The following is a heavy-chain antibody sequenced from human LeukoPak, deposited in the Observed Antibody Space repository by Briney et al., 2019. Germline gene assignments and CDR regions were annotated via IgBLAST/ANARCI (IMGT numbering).Heavy chain of an antibody. V-gene: IGHV4-30-2*01. J-gene: IGHJ4*02. CDR1: GGSISSGGYY. CDR2: IYHSGST. CDR3: ARERITIFDY. Sequence: SETLSLTCTVSGGSISSGGYYWSWIRQPPGKGLEWIGYIYHSGSTYYNPSLKSRVTISVDRSKNQFSLKLSSVTAADTAVYYCARERITIFDYWGQGTLVTVSS. D-gene: IGHD3-10*01.